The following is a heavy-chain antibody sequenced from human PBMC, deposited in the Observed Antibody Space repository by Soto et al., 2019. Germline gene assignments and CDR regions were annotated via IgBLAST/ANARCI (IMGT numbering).Heavy chain of an antibody. Sequence: EVHLVESGGGLVKPGGSLSLSCAVSGFTFSSCTMNWVRQAPGKGLEWVSSISPSTSHIYYADSVKGRFTISRDNAKNSLFLQMNSLRAEDTAVYYCSGCSGGACHQNYGMDVWGLGTTVTVSS. V-gene: IGHV3-21*01. CDR1: GFTFSSCT. CDR2: ISPSTSHI. J-gene: IGHJ6*02. D-gene: IGHD2-15*01. CDR3: SGCSGGACHQNYGMDV.